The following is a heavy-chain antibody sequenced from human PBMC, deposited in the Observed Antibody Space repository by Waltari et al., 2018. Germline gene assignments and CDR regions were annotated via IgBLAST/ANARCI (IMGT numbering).Heavy chain of an antibody. J-gene: IGHJ6*03. CDR1: GFTFSSYD. CDR2: IGTAGDT. Sequence: VQLVQSGAEVKKPGSSVKVSCAASGFTFSSYDMHWVRQATGKGLEWVSAIGTAGDTYYPGSVKGRFTISREKAKNSLYLQMNSLRAGDTAVYYCARDRYYMDVWGKGTTVIVSS. V-gene: IGHV3-13*01. CDR3: ARDRYYMDV.